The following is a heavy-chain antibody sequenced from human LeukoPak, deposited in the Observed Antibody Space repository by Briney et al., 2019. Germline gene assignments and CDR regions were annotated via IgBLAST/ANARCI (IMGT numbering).Heavy chain of an antibody. CDR1: GGSISSGSYY. V-gene: IGHV4-61*02. CDR3: ARGLFEYSSSPGSNWFDP. CDR2: IYSSGST. D-gene: IGHD6-6*01. Sequence: SQTLSLTCTVSGGSISSGSYYWSWILQPAGKGLEWIGRIYSSGSTNYNPSLRSRVTISVDTSKNQFSLKLSSVTAADTAVYYCARGLFEYSSSPGSNWFDPWGQGTLVTVSS. J-gene: IGHJ5*02.